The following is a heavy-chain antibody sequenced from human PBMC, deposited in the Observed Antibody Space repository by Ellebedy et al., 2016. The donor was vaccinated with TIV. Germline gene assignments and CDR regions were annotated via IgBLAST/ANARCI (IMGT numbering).Heavy chain of an antibody. Sequence: GSLRLSCTVSGGSISSSPYYWGWIRQSPGKGLEWIGTIYYGGNTYYNPSLKSRVTISVDTSNNQFSLDLNSVTAADTAAYYCARNVLIFTFDKWYSDLWGRGTLVTVSS. CDR2: IYYGGNT. CDR1: GGSISSSPYY. J-gene: IGHJ2*01. CDR3: ARNVLIFTFDKWYSDL. V-gene: IGHV4-39*01. D-gene: IGHD3/OR15-3a*01.